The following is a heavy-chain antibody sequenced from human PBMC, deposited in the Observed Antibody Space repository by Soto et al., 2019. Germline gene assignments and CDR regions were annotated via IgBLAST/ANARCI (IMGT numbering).Heavy chain of an antibody. Sequence: PGGSLRLSCAASGFTFSTYAMSWVRQAPGKGLEWVAIISGDGDNKYYADSVKGRFTISRDNSKNTLYLQMNSLRAEDTAVYYCAKDLRYNWNYLHYYYGMDVWGQGTTVTVSS. D-gene: IGHD1-7*01. CDR2: ISGDGDNK. CDR3: AKDLRYNWNYLHYYYGMDV. V-gene: IGHV3-23*01. J-gene: IGHJ6*02. CDR1: GFTFSTYA.